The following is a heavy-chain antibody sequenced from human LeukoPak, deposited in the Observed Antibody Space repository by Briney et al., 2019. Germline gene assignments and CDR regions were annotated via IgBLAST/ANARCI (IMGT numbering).Heavy chain of an antibody. J-gene: IGHJ4*02. D-gene: IGHD3-3*01. V-gene: IGHV4-4*07. CDR2: IYTSGST. Sequence: SETLSLTCTVSGGSISSYYWSWIRQPAGKGLEWIGRIYTSGSTNYNPSLKSRVTMSVDTSKNQFSLKLSSVTAADTAVYYCARVGVLRVFGVVPRYYFDYWGQGTLVTVSS. CDR1: GGSISSYY. CDR3: ARVGVLRVFGVVPRYYFDY.